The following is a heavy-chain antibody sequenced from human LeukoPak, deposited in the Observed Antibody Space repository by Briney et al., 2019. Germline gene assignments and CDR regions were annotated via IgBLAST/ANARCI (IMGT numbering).Heavy chain of an antibody. CDR1: GVTVSSNY. V-gene: IGHV3-66*01. J-gene: IGHJ5*02. D-gene: IGHD3-16*02. CDR2: IYSGGST. CDR3: AKEGHDYVWGSYRNNWFDP. Sequence: QAGGSLRLSCAASGVTVSSNYMSWVRQAPGKGLEWVSVIYSGGSTYYADSVKGRFTISRDNSKNTLYLQMNSLRAEDTAVYYCAKEGHDYVWGSYRNNWFDPWGQGTLVTVSS.